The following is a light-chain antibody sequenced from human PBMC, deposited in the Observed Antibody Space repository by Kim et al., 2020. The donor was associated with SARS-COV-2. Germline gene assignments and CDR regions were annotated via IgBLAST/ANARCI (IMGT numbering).Light chain of an antibody. CDR2: EVT. J-gene: IGLJ1*01. CDR3: SSYAVTNNPYV. V-gene: IGLV2-8*01. Sequence: QFVTISCTGTSSDVGGYNYVSWYQHHPGKAPKLMIYEVTERPSGVPDRFSGSKSGNTASLTVSGLQAEDEADYYCSSYAVTNNPYVFGTGTRSPS. CDR1: SSDVGGYNY.